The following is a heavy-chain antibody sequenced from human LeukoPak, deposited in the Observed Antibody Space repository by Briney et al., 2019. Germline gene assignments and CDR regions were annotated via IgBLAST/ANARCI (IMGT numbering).Heavy chain of an antibody. J-gene: IGHJ4*02. CDR3: ARFGSLREPIHDY. CDR1: GGSISFYY. D-gene: IGHD3-16*01. Sequence: SETLSLTCTVSGGSISFYYWSWIRQPPGKGLEWIGYIYYSGSTNYNPSLKSRVTISVDTSKNQFSLRLSSVTAADTAVYYCARFGSLREPIHDYWGQGTLVTVST. CDR2: IYYSGST. V-gene: IGHV4-59*01.